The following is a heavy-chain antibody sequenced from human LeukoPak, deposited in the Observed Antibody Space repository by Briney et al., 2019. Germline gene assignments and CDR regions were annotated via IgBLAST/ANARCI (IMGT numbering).Heavy chain of an antibody. CDR2: ISGSGGST. Sequence: PGGSLRLSCAASGFTFSSYGMSWVRQAPGKGLEWVSAISGSGGSTYYADSVKGRFTISRDNSKNTLYLQMNSLRAEDTAVYYCANDGLPSRFLEWFNYFDYWGQGTLVTVSS. D-gene: IGHD3-3*01. V-gene: IGHV3-23*01. CDR3: ANDGLPSRFLEWFNYFDY. J-gene: IGHJ4*02. CDR1: GFTFSSYG.